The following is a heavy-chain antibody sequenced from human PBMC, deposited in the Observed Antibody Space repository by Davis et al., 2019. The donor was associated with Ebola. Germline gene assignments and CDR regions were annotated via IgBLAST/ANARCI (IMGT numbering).Heavy chain of an antibody. V-gene: IGHV1-3*01. D-gene: IGHD6-6*01. J-gene: IGHJ5*02. CDR2: INAGNGNT. CDR3: ARVRVYSSSSYWFDP. Sequence: AASVTVSCKASGYTFTSYAMHWVRQAPGQRLEWMGWINAGNGNTKYSQKFQGRVNITRDTSASTAYMELSSLRSEDTAVYYCARVRVYSSSSYWFDPWGQGTLVTVSS. CDR1: GYTFTSYA.